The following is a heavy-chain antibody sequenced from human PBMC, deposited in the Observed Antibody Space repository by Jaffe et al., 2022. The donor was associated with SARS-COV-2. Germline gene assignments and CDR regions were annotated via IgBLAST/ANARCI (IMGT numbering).Heavy chain of an antibody. V-gene: IGHV3-23*01. CDR2: ISGSGGST. CDR3: AKDDIVVVPAAHPNYYYYGMDV. CDR1: GFTFSSYA. J-gene: IGHJ6*02. Sequence: EVQLLESGGGLVQPGGSLRLSCAASGFTFSSYAMSWVRQAPGKGLEWVSAISGSGGSTYYADSVKGRFTISRDNSKNTLYLQMNSLRAEDTAVYYCAKDDIVVVPAAHPNYYYYGMDVWGQGTTVTVSS. D-gene: IGHD2-2*01.